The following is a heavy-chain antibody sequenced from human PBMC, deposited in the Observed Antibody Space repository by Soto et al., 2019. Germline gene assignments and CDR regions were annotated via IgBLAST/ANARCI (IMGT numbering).Heavy chain of an antibody. CDR3: ARDQSSMVAIQYYYYYYGMDV. V-gene: IGHV3-21*01. Sequence: EVQLVESGGGLVKPGGSLRLSCAASGFTFSSYSMNWVRQAPGKGLEWVSSISSSSSYIYYADSVKGRFTISRDNAKNSLYLQMNSLRAEDTAVYYCARDQSSMVAIQYYYYYYGMDVWGQGTTVTVSS. CDR1: GFTFSSYS. J-gene: IGHJ6*02. CDR2: ISSSSSYI. D-gene: IGHD5-12*01.